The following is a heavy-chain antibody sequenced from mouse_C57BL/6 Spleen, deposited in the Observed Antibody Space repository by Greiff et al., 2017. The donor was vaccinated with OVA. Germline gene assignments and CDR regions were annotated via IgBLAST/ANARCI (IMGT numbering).Heavy chain of an antibody. Sequence: DVKLQESGPELVKPGASVKMSCKASGYTFTDYNMHWVKQSHGKSLEWIGYINPNNGGTSYNQKFKGKATLTVNKSSSTAYMELRSLTSEDSAVYYCARSYYGSLYFDYWGQGTTLTVSS. D-gene: IGHD1-1*01. CDR2: INPNNGGT. CDR3: ARSYYGSLYFDY. J-gene: IGHJ2*01. CDR1: GYTFTDYN. V-gene: IGHV1-22*01.